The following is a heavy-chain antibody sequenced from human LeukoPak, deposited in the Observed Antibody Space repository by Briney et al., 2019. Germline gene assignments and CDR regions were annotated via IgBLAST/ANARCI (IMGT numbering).Heavy chain of an antibody. Sequence: ASVKVSCKASGYTFKNYIIAWVRQAPGQGLEWMGWINPNSGGTNYAQKFQGRVTMTRDTSISTAYMELSRLRSDDTAVYYCARDGLLWFGECWFDPWGQGTLVTVSS. CDR1: GYTFKNYI. CDR3: ARDGLLWFGECWFDP. V-gene: IGHV1-2*02. J-gene: IGHJ5*02. D-gene: IGHD3-10*01. CDR2: INPNSGGT.